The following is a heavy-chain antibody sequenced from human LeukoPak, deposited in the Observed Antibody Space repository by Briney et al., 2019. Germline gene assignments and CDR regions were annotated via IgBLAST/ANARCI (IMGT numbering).Heavy chain of an antibody. CDR3: ANYRPDGSGSWGFDP. V-gene: IGHV3-23*01. Sequence: GGSLRLSCAASGFTFSSYAMSWVRQAPGKGLEWVSAISGSGGSTYYADSVKGRFTISRDNSKNTLYLQMNSLRAEDTAVYYCANYRPDGSGSWGFDPWGQGTLVTVSS. D-gene: IGHD3-10*01. CDR1: GFTFSSYA. CDR2: ISGSGGST. J-gene: IGHJ5*02.